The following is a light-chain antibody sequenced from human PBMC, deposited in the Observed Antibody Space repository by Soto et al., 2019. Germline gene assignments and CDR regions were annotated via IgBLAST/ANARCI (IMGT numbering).Light chain of an antibody. CDR3: SSYTSSSTRV. V-gene: IGLV2-14*03. CDR2: HVT. J-gene: IGLJ2*01. CDR1: SSDVGGYNY. Sequence: QSALTQPASVSGSPGQSITISCTGTSSDVGGYNYVSWHQHHPGKAPKLMIYHVTNRPSGVSNRFSGSKSGNTASLTISGLQAEDEADYYGSSYTSSSTRVFGGGTKLTVL.